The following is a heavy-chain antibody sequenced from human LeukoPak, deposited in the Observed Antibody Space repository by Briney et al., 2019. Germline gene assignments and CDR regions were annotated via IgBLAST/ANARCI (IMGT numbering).Heavy chain of an antibody. V-gene: IGHV4-4*07. J-gene: IGHJ5*02. D-gene: IGHD2-2*01. CDR1: GGSISSYY. CDR3: ARRIVVVPAAKENWFDP. CDR2: IYTSGST. Sequence: SETLSLTCTVSGGSISSYYWSWIRQPAGKGLEWIGRIYTSGSTNYNPSLKSRVTMSVDTSKNQFSLKLSSVTAADTAVYYCARRIVVVPAAKENWFDPWGQGTLVTVSS.